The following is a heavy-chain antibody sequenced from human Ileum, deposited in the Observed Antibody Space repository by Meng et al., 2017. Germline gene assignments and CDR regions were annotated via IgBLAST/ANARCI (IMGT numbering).Heavy chain of an antibody. CDR3: TGRICTGCACCGFDY. J-gene: IGHJ4*02. CDR2: ITPSGSNA. V-gene: IGHV3-23*01. Sequence: GGSLRLSFAASGFTFSNYAVNWVRQAPGKGLEWVSGITPSGSNAYYADSVKGRFTLARDNSKNTVNLQMNSLRAEDTAIYFCTGRICTGCACCGFDYWGQGTLVTVSS. D-gene: IGHD2-8*02. CDR1: GFTFSNYA.